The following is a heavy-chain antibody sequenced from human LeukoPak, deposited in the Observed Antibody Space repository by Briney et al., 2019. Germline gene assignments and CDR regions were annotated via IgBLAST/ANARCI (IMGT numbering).Heavy chain of an antibody. J-gene: IGHJ4*02. V-gene: IGHV3-7*05. CDR1: GFTFGNEW. CDR2: IKQDGSDK. CDR3: GRYCSGATCYSGADY. Sequence: GGSLRLSCAASGFTFGNEWMGWIRQAPGEGLEWLAIIKQDGSDKYYVDSVKGRFTISRDNTKKALFLQMNSLRSEDKAIYYCGRYCSGATCYSGADYWGQGTLVPVSS. D-gene: IGHD2-15*01.